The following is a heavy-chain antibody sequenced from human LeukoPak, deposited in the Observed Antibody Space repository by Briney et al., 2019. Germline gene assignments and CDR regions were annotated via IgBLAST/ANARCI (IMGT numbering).Heavy chain of an antibody. V-gene: IGHV3-49*04. Sequence: GGSLRLSCAASGFTVSSNYMTWVRQAPGKGLEWVGFIRSQIYGGTPEYAASVKGRFTISRDDSEGVAYLQMNSLKTEDTAVYYCTRDQTLYYWGQGTLVTVSS. CDR2: IRSQIYGGTP. CDR1: GFTVSSNY. J-gene: IGHJ4*02. CDR3: TRDQTLYY.